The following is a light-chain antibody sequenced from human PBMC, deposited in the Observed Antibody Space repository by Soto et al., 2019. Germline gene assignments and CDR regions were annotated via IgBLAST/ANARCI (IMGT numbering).Light chain of an antibody. CDR3: QQSYSTPLT. CDR1: QSISSY. CDR2: AAS. V-gene: IGKV1-39*01. Sequence: IKMTQSPAALSAPVADRVTITCLASQSISSYLNWYQQKPGKAPKLLIYAASSLQSGVPSRFSGSGSGTDFTLTISSLQPEDFATYYCQQSYSTPLTFGGGTKVDIK. J-gene: IGKJ4*01.